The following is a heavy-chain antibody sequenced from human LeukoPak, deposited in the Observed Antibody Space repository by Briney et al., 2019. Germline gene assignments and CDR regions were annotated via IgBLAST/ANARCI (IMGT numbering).Heavy chain of an antibody. V-gene: IGHV4-30-2*01. CDR2: IYHSGST. Sequence: SETLSLTCTVSGGSISSGGYYWSWIRQPPGKGLEWIGYIYHSGSTNYNPSLKSRVTISLDTSKNQFSLELSSVTAADTAVYYCARGYASGSYYHYWGQGTLVTVSS. CDR3: ARGYASGSYYHY. J-gene: IGHJ4*02. D-gene: IGHD3-10*01. CDR1: GGSISSGGYY.